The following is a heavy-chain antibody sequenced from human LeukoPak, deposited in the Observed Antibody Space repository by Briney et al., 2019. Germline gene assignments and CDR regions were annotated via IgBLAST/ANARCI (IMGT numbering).Heavy chain of an antibody. D-gene: IGHD4-23*01. CDR3: ARDYSTVVNLGGFDY. J-gene: IGHJ4*02. CDR1: GGSISSGSYY. V-gene: IGHV4-39*07. CDR2: IYHSGST. Sequence: SETLSLTCTVSGGSISSGSYYWGWIRQPPGKGLEWIGSIYHSGSTYYNPSLKSRVTISVDTSKNQFSLKLSSVTAADTAVYYCARDYSTVVNLGGFDYWGQGTLVTVSS.